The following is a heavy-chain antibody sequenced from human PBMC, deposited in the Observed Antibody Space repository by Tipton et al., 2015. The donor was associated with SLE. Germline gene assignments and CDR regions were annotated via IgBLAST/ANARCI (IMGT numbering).Heavy chain of an antibody. J-gene: IGHJ3*02. Sequence: PGLVKPSETLSLTCTVSGGSISSHYWSWIRQPPGKGLEWIGYIYYSGSTNYNLSLKSRVTISVDTSKNQFSLKLSSVTAADTAVYYCARVNDYIWGSGFDIWGQGAMVTVSS. CDR1: GGSISSHY. CDR3: ARVNDYIWGSGFDI. V-gene: IGHV4-59*11. CDR2: IYYSGST. D-gene: IGHD3-16*01.